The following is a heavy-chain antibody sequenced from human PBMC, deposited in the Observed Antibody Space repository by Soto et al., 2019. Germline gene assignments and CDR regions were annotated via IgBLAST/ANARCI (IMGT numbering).Heavy chain of an antibody. CDR3: ARLKDDFYFHH. V-gene: IGHV1-2*06. CDR1: GYTFTGYY. CDR2: IHPNSGGT. Sequence: QVQLVQSGAEVKKPGASVKVSCKASGYTFTGYYLHWVRQDPGQALEWMGRIHPNSGGTNYAQRFQGRVTMTRDTSITTVYMELSRLTSDDTAVYFCARLKDDFYFHHWGQGSLVTVSS. D-gene: IGHD1-1*01. J-gene: IGHJ4*02.